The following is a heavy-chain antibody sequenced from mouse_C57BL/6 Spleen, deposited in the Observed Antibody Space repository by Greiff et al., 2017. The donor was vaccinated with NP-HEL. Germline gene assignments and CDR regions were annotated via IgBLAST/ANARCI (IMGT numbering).Heavy chain of an antibody. J-gene: IGHJ4*01. CDR3: ARGELLRDYAMDY. V-gene: IGHV1-69*01. D-gene: IGHD1-1*01. Sequence: VQLQQSGAELVMPGASVKLSCKASGYTFTSYWMHWVKQRPGQGLEWIGEIDPSDSYTNYNQKFKGKSTLTVDKSSSTAYMQLSSLTSEDSAVYYCARGELLRDYAMDYWGQGTSVTVSS. CDR1: GYTFTSYW. CDR2: IDPSDSYT.